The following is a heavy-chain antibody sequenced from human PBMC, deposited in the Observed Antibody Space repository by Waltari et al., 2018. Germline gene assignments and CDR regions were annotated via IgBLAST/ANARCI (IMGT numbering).Heavy chain of an antibody. CDR1: GGSLSDNY. D-gene: IGHD1-1*01. V-gene: IGHV4-4*07. Sequence: QVQLQESGPGLVKPSETLTLTCTVSGGSLSDNYWNWIRQPAGKGLEWIGRVFTSGRTHYNPSLQSRVTMSADTSKNQFSLRLTSVTAADTAVYFCVRAQERRDALDFWSQGTLVTVSS. CDR2: VFTSGRT. J-gene: IGHJ3*01. CDR3: VRAQERRDALDF.